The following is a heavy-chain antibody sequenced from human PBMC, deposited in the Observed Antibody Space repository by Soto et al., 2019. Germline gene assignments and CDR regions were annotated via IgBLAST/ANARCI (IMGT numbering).Heavy chain of an antibody. V-gene: IGHV4-4*02. J-gene: IGHJ6*02. Sequence: SETLSLTCAVSGGSISSSNWWSWVRQPPGKGLEWIGEIYHSGSTNYNPSLKSRVTISVDKSKNQFSLKLSSVTAADTAVYYCARVRGVARGTGVDVWGQGTTVTVSS. CDR2: IYHSGST. CDR1: GGSISSSNW. CDR3: ARVRGVARGTGVDV. D-gene: IGHD3-10*01.